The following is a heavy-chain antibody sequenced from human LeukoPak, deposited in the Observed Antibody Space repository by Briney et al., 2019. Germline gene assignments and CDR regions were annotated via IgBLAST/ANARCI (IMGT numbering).Heavy chain of an antibody. D-gene: IGHD2/OR15-2a*01. CDR1: GGSISGYH. Sequence: SETLSLTCTVSGGSISGYHWNWIRQPPGKGLEWIGNTYYSGSTNYSPSLKSRVTISVDTSKNQFSLKLSSVTAADPAVYYCARVGGSMDLPGPGHYFDYWGQGTLVTVSS. V-gene: IGHV4-59*01. J-gene: IGHJ4*02. CDR3: ARVGGSMDLPGPGHYFDY. CDR2: TYYSGST.